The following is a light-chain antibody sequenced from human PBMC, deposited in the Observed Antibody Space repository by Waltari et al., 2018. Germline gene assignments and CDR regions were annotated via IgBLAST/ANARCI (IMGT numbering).Light chain of an antibody. CDR2: GNT. CDR3: QSYDKSLSAWV. Sequence: QSVLTQPPSVSGAPGQRVTISCTGTRSNIGAHYDVHWYQHLPGTAPKALIYGNTKRPAGVPDRFSGSKSGTSASLAITGLQAEDEADYYCQSYDKSLSAWVFGGGTRLTVL. CDR1: RSNIGAHYD. J-gene: IGLJ3*02. V-gene: IGLV1-40*01.